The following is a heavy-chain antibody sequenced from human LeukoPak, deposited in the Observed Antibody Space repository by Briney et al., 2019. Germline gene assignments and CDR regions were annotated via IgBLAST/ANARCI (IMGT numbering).Heavy chain of an antibody. J-gene: IGHJ4*02. Sequence: GGSLRLSCAASGFTFSSYAMNWVRQAPGKGLEWVAFIRYDGSNKYYADSVKGRFTISRDNSKNTLYLQMNSLRAEDTAVYYCAKEWIQLWPSYLDYWGQGTLVTVSS. CDR3: AKEWIQLWPSYLDY. CDR2: IRYDGSNK. V-gene: IGHV3-30*02. CDR1: GFTFSSYA. D-gene: IGHD5-18*01.